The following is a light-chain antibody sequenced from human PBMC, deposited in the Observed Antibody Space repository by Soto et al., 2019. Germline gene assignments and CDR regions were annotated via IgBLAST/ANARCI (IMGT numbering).Light chain of an antibody. CDR1: SGHSSYA. CDR3: QTWGTGIRV. Sequence: QLVLTQSPSASASLGASVKLTCTLSSGHSSYAIAGHQQQPEKGPRYLMKLNSDGSHSKGDGIPDRFSGSSSGAGRYLTIAGLQSEDEADYYCQTWGTGIRVFGGGTKLAVL. J-gene: IGLJ2*01. CDR2: LNSDGSH. V-gene: IGLV4-69*01.